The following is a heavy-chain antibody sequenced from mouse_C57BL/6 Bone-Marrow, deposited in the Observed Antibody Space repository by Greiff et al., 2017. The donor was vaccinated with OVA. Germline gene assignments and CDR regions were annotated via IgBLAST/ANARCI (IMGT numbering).Heavy chain of an antibody. CDR2: IRSKSNNYAT. D-gene: IGHD4-1*01. CDR1: GFSFNTYA. Sequence: EVQLVESGGGLVQPKGSLKLSCAASGFSFNTYAMNWVRQAPGKGLEWVARIRSKSNNYATYYAVSVKDRFTISRDDSESMLYLQMNNLKTEDTAMYYGVRHGNWDDAMDYWGQGTSVTVSS. CDR3: VRHGNWDDAMDY. J-gene: IGHJ4*01. V-gene: IGHV10-1*01.